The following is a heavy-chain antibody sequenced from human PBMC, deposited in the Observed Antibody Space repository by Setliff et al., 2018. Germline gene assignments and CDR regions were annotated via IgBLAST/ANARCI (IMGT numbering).Heavy chain of an antibody. Sequence: SETLSLTCSVYGESFSNNYWSWIRQTPGKGLEWIGESNHGGSTSYHPSLKSRLTMSVDTSKNQFSLKLNSVTAADTAVYYCARDPSSVAARPGYWGQGTLVTVSS. CDR3: ARDPSSVAARPGY. V-gene: IGHV4-34*01. J-gene: IGHJ4*02. D-gene: IGHD6-6*01. CDR1: GESFSNNY. CDR2: SNHGGST.